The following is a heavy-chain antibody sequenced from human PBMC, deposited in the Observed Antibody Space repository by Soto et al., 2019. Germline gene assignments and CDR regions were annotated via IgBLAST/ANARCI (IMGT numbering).Heavy chain of an antibody. D-gene: IGHD2-15*01. CDR2: IYYSGST. CDR3: ARVNCSGGSCYNSDYYYGMDV. CDR1: GGSISSGDYY. Sequence: SETLSLTCTVSGGSISSGDYYWSWIRQPPGKGLEWIGYIYYSGSTYYNPSLKSRVTISVDTSKNQFSLKLSSVTAADTAVYYCARVNCSGGSCYNSDYYYGMDVWGQGTTVTVS. J-gene: IGHJ6*02. V-gene: IGHV4-30-4*01.